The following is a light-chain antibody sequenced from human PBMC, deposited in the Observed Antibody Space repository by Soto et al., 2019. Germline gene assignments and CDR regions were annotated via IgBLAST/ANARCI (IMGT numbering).Light chain of an antibody. J-gene: IGKJ5*01. CDR1: QSVRSN. Sequence: IVMTQSPATLSVSPGERVTLSCSASQSVRSNLVWYQQRPGQAPRLLIYGASSRATGIPARFSGSGFGTDFTLTISSLEPEDAAVYYCQQRSNWPPITFGQGTRLEIK. CDR2: GAS. V-gene: IGKV3-11*01. CDR3: QQRSNWPPIT.